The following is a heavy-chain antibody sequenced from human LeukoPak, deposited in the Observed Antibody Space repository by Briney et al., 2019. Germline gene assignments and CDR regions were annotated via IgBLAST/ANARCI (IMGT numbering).Heavy chain of an antibody. CDR1: GYTFTGYY. J-gene: IGHJ5*02. CDR3: ARDPPYYYDSSGYYPEGSWIDP. CDR2: INPNSGGT. V-gene: IGHV1-2*06. Sequence: ASVKVSCKASGYTFTGYYMHWVRQAPGQGLEWMGRINPNSGGTNYAQKFQGRVTMTRDTSISTAYMELSRLRSDDTAVYYCARDPPYYYDSSGYYPEGSWIDPWGQGTLVTVSS. D-gene: IGHD3-22*01.